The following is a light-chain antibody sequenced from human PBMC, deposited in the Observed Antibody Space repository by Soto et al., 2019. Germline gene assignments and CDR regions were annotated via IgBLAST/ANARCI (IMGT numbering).Light chain of an antibody. J-gene: IGKJ1*01. CDR1: PTISSW. CDR3: QQYENYWT. Sequence: DIQMPQSHSTLSGSVGESATITCRASPTISSWLAWYQQKPGKAPKLLIYKASTLKSGVPSRFSGSGSGTEFTLTISSLQPDDFATYYCQQYENYWTFGQGTKVDI. CDR2: KAS. V-gene: IGKV1-5*03.